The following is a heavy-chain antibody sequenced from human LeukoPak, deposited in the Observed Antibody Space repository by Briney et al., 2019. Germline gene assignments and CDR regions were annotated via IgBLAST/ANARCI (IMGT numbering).Heavy chain of an antibody. CDR3: ARGANTYYYGSGSYSTPSPFDY. CDR2: IYSGGST. Sequence: GGSLRLSCAASGFTVSSNYMSWVRQAPGKGLEWVSVIYSGGSTYYADSVKGRFTISRDNSKNTLYLQMNSLRAEDTAVYYCARGANTYYYGSGSYSTPSPFDYWGQGTLVTVSS. V-gene: IGHV3-53*01. CDR1: GFTVSSNY. D-gene: IGHD3-10*01. J-gene: IGHJ4*02.